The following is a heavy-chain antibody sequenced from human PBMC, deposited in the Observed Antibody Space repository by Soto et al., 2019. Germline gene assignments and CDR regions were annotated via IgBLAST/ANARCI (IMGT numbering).Heavy chain of an antibody. CDR3: ARAFTAMGLFDY. V-gene: IGHV4-30-2*01. D-gene: IGHD5-18*01. Sequence: TLSLTCTVSGASISSGAYSWSWIRKPPGKGLEWIGYLYHGGATYSNPSLKNRLTISGDLSKNQLSLKLNSVTAAATAVYYCARAFTAMGLFDYWGPGTLVTVSS. CDR2: LYHGGAT. CDR1: GASISSGAYS. J-gene: IGHJ4*02.